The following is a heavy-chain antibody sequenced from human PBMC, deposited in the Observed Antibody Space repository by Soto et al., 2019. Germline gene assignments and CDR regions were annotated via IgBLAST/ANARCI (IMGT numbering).Heavy chain of an antibody. V-gene: IGHV4-31*03. CDR1: GVSITSGAYY. Sequence: SETLSLTCTLSGVSITSGAYYWTWVRQHPGKGLEWIGYIYYNGNTYFSPSLKSRLTISIDTSKNQFSLKLSSVTAADTAMYYCERARLRAVYAFDFWGPGTMVTVS. D-gene: IGHD4-17*01. CDR3: ERARLRAVYAFDF. CDR2: IYYNGNT. J-gene: IGHJ3*01.